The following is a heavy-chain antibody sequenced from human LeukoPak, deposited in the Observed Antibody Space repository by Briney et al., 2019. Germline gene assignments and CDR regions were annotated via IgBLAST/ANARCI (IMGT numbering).Heavy chain of an antibody. CDR1: GGSISSSSYY. CDR2: IYYSGST. J-gene: IGHJ3*02. CDR3: ASSPVSAKNAFDI. D-gene: IGHD6-19*01. Sequence: SETLSLTCTVSGGSISSSSYYWGWTRQPPGKGLEWIGSIYYSGSTYYNPSLKSRVTISVDTSKNQFSLKLSSVTAADTAVYYCASSPVSAKNAFDIWGQGTMVTVSS. V-gene: IGHV4-39*01.